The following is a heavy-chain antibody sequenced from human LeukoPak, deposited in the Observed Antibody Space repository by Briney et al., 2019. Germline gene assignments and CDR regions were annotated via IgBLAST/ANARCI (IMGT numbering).Heavy chain of an antibody. CDR2: ISSGGSSK. CDR3: ASAPRGYNSGYLFTY. V-gene: IGHV3-48*03. J-gene: IGHJ4*02. Sequence: GGSLRLSCAASGFTFSNYEMNWVRQPPGKGLEWVSYISSGGSSKYYADSVKGRFTVSGDNAKNSLYLQMNSLRVEDTAVYYCASAPRGYNSGYLFTYWGQGTLVTVSS. CDR1: GFTFSNYE. D-gene: IGHD5-18*01.